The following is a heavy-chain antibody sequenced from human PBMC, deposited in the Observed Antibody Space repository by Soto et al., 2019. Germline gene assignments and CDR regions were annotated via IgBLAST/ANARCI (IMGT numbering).Heavy chain of an antibody. CDR2: IYYSGST. D-gene: IGHD2-2*01. Sequence: SETLSLTCTVSGGSISSYYWSWIRQPPGKGLEWIGYIYYSGSTNYNPSLKSRVTISVDTSKNQFSLKLSSVTAADTAVYYCARRAGYCSSTSCYYWFDPWGQGTLVTVSS. V-gene: IGHV4-59*01. CDR3: ARRAGYCSSTSCYYWFDP. J-gene: IGHJ5*02. CDR1: GGSISSYY.